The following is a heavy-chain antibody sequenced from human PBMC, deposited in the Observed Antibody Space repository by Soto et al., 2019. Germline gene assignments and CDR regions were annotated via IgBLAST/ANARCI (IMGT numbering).Heavy chain of an antibody. CDR2: FYHRGNT. CDR1: GGSISSGDFY. D-gene: IGHD3-22*01. Sequence: SETLSLTXTVAGGSISSGDFYCSWIRQHPGKGREWIGKFYHRGNTYSNPSLKGRLTMALDTSRNRFSLKLTAVTAADTAVCYCVRYYYDSSGFNWFDPWGQGTLVTVSS. CDR3: VRYYYDSSGFNWFDP. V-gene: IGHV4-31*02. J-gene: IGHJ5*02.